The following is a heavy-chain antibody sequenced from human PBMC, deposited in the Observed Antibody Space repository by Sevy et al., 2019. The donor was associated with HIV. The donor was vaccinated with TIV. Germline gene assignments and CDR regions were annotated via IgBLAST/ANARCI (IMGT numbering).Heavy chain of an antibody. CDR2: IRPDGSDK. J-gene: IGHJ4*02. Sequence: RGCLRLSCAASGFTFSPYWMTWVRQAPGKGLEWVANIRPDGSDKYYVDSVKGRFTISRDNAKNSLYLQMDSLRADDTAMYYCTRGVGLDCWGQGALVIVSS. D-gene: IGHD1-26*01. CDR1: GFTFSPYW. V-gene: IGHV3-7*01. CDR3: TRGVGLDC.